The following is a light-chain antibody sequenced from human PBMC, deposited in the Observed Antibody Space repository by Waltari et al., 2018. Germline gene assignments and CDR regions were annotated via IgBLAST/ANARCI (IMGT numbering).Light chain of an antibody. CDR2: GAS. J-gene: IGKJ1*01. Sequence: EIVMTQSPATLSVSPGERATLPCRASQSVSSNLAWYQQKAGQAPRLLIYGASTRATGIPARFSGSGSGTEFTLTISSMQSEDFAVYYCQQYNNWPVTFGQGTKMEIK. V-gene: IGKV3-15*01. CDR3: QQYNNWPVT. CDR1: QSVSSN.